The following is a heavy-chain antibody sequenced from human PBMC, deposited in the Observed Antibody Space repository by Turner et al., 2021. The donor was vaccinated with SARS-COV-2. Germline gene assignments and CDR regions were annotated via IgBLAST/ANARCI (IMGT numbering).Heavy chain of an antibody. CDR2: ISGSGGST. D-gene: IGHD2-15*01. CDR3: AKDLGGYFYY. J-gene: IGHJ4*02. V-gene: IGHV3-23*01. Sequence: VQLLESGGGLVQPGGSLRLSCAAFGFPFSSYAMIWVRQAPGWGLEWVSAISGSGGSTYYADSVKGRFTISRDNSKNTLYLQMNSLRAEDTAVYYCAKDLGGYFYYWGQGTLVTVSS. CDR1: GFPFSSYA.